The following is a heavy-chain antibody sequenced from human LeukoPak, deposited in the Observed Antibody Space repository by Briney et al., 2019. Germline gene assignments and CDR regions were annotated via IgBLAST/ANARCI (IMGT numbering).Heavy chain of an antibody. V-gene: IGHV3-7*01. CDR2: IKLDGSVI. CDR3: AKDSYSKGDY. D-gene: IGHD6-13*01. J-gene: IGHJ4*02. CDR1: GFPFSSYW. Sequence: GVLRLSCTASGFPFSSYWMTWVRQAPGKGLEWVANIKLDGSVINYVDSVKGRFTISRDNAKNSLNLQMTNLRVEDTALYYCAKDSYSKGDYWGQGTLVTVSS.